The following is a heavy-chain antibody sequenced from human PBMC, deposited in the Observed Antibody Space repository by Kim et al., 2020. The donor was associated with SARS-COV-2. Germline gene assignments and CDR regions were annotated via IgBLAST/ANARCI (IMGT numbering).Heavy chain of an antibody. CDR3: ARGSGTENNYYYYYGMDV. Sequence: KGRFTISRENAKNSLYLKMNSLRAGDTAVYYCARGSGTENNYYYYYGMDVWGQGTTVTVSS. V-gene: IGHV3-13*01. D-gene: IGHD1-1*01. J-gene: IGHJ6*02.